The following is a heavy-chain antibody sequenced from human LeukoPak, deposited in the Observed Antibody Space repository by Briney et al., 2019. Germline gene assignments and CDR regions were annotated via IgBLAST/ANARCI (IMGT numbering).Heavy chain of an antibody. CDR1: GFTFSSYW. J-gene: IGHJ4*02. V-gene: IGHV3-74*01. Sequence: PGGSLRLSCAASGFTFSSYWMHWVRQAPGKGLVWVSRINSDGSGTTYADSVKGRFTISRDNSKNTLYLQMNSLRAEDTAVYYCAKARIAVAGRGPSDYWGQGTLVTVSS. D-gene: IGHD6-19*01. CDR3: AKARIAVAGRGPSDY. CDR2: INSDGSGT.